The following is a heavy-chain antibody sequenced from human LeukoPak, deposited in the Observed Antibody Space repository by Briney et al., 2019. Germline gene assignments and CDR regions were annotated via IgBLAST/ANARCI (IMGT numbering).Heavy chain of an antibody. Sequence: QPGGSLRLSCAASGFTFSSYGMSWVRQAPGKGLEWVPTISGTSGSTYYADSVKGRFTISRDNSKNTLYLQMNSLRAEDTAVYYCAKGRAYGDYADVWAKGTTVTVSS. CDR1: GFTFSSYG. D-gene: IGHD4-17*01. CDR3: AKGRAYGDYADV. V-gene: IGHV3-23*01. CDR2: ISGTSGST. J-gene: IGHJ6*04.